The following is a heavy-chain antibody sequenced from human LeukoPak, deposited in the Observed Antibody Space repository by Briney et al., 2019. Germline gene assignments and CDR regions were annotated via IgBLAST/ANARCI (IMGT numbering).Heavy chain of an antibody. CDR1: GYTFPNYG. D-gene: IGHD3-16*01. Sequence: ASVKVSCKASGYTFPNYGISWVRQAPGQGLEWMGWISTYNGDTNYAQKLQGRVTMTTDTSTNTAYMELRSLRSDDTAVFYCTRGSSISAQGDTWGQGTLVSVSP. V-gene: IGHV1-18*01. CDR3: TRGSSISAQGDT. J-gene: IGHJ4*02. CDR2: ISTYNGDT.